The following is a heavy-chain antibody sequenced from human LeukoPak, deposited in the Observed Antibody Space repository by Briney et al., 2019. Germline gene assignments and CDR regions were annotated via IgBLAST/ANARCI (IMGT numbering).Heavy chain of an antibody. CDR2: IYYSGST. CDR1: GGSISSSSYY. CDR3: ARQPLDSSSFFDY. V-gene: IGHV4-39*01. D-gene: IGHD6-6*01. Sequence: SETLSLTCTVSGGSISSSSYYWGWIRQPPGKGLEWIGSIYYSGSTYYNPSLKSRVTISVDTSKNQFSLKLSSVTAADTAVYYCARQPLDSSSFFDYWGQGTLVTVSS. J-gene: IGHJ4*02.